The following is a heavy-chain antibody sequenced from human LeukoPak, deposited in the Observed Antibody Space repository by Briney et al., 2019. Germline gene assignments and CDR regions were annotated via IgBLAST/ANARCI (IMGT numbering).Heavy chain of an antibody. CDR3: ARLRVAARFDAFDI. D-gene: IGHD2-15*01. Sequence: GESLKISCKVSGYSFSNDWIAWVRQMPGKGLEWMGIIYPGDSDTRYSPSFEGQVTISADRSITTAYLQWTSLKASDTAMYYCARLRVAARFDAFDIWGQGTMVTVSS. V-gene: IGHV5-51*01. CDR2: IYPGDSDT. CDR1: GYSFSNDW. J-gene: IGHJ3*02.